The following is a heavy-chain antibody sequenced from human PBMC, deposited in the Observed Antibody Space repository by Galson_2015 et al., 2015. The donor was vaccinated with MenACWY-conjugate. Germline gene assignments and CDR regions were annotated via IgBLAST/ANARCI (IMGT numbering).Heavy chain of an antibody. CDR2: IWYDGSNK. V-gene: IGHV3-33*01. Sequence: SLRLSCAASGFIFSSYGMHWVRQAPGKGLEWVAVIWYDGSNKYYADSGKGRFPISRDKSKNTLFFQMNSLRAEDTAVYYCARESRGYSYSYARDAFDVWGQGTMVTVSS. J-gene: IGHJ3*01. CDR3: ARESRGYSYSYARDAFDV. D-gene: IGHD5-18*01. CDR1: GFIFSSYG.